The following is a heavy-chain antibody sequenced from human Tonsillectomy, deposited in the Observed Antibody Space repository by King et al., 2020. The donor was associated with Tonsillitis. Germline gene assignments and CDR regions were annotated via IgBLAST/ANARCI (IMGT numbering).Heavy chain of an antibody. D-gene: IGHD5-24*01. V-gene: IGHV4-34*01. J-gene: IGHJ3*02. CDR2: INHSGST. CDR3: AIRDGWQQLWAFDM. CDR1: GGSFSDYF. Sequence: VQLQQWGAGLLKPSETLSLTCAVYGGSFSDYFWSWLRQSPGKGLEWIGEINHSGSTNYNPSLKSRVTISIDTSKKEFSLNLTSVTAADTAMYYCAIRDGWQQLWAFDMWGQGTMVTVSS.